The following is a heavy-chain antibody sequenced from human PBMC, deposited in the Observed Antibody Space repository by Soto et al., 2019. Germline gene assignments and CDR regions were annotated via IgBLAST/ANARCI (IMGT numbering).Heavy chain of an antibody. CDR1: GFTFSGYY. D-gene: IGHD3-10*01. CDR2: IGKSGSDI. CDR3: AREIGDRSLYGPGDY. Sequence: SLRISCAASGFTFSGYYMTWFRQAPGKGLEWVSYIGKSGSDIHYADSVEGRFTISRDNAKNSLYLQMNSLRAEDTAVYYCAREIGDRSLYGPGDYWGKGTLVTVYS. V-gene: IGHV3-11*01. J-gene: IGHJ4*02.